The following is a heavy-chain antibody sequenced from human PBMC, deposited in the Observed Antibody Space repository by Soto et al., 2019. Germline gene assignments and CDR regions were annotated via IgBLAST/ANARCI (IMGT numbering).Heavy chain of an antibody. Sequence: SETLSLTCNVSGASMSSYYWSWVRQPPGKGLEWIGYVFHTGSSNYSPSLKSRVTISFDASKNQISLQVRSATAADAAVYYCARDLKEYCSDGKCNWFDPWGQGTLVTVSS. J-gene: IGHJ5*02. CDR3: ARDLKEYCSDGKCNWFDP. CDR2: VFHTGSS. D-gene: IGHD2-15*01. V-gene: IGHV4-59*01. CDR1: GASMSSYY.